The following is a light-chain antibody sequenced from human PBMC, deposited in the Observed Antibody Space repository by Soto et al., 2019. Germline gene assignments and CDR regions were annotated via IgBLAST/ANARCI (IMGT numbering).Light chain of an antibody. V-gene: IGKV3D-15*01. J-gene: IGKJ4*01. CDR3: QQDYHSLT. CDR2: DAS. Sequence: EIVMTQSPGTLSVSPGERATLSCRASQSVSINLAWYQQKPGQAPRLLIYDASTRATGIPARFSGSGSGTEFTLTISSLQSKDFAVYYCQQDYHSLTFGGGTKVDIK. CDR1: QSVSIN.